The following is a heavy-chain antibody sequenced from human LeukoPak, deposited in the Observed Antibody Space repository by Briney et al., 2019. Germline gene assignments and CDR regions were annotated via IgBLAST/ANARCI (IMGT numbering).Heavy chain of an antibody. V-gene: IGHV4-59*01. CDR1: GGSISSYY. D-gene: IGHD5-18*01. Sequence: PSETLSLTCTVSGGSISSYYWSWIRQPPGKGLEWIGYIYYSGSTNYNPSLKSRVTISVDTSKNQFSLKLSSVTAADTAVHYCARGHAWGYSYGNDYWGQGTLVTVSS. CDR3: ARGHAWGYSYGNDY. CDR2: IYYSGST. J-gene: IGHJ4*02.